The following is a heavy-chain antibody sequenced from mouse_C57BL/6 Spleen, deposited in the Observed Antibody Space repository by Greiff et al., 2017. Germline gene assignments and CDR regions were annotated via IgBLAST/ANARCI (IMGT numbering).Heavy chain of an antibody. CDR1: GYTFTDYN. CDR2: INPNNGGT. CDR3: AITVPDYCDY. D-gene: IGHD1-1*01. V-gene: IGHV1-22*01. J-gene: IGHJ2*01. Sequence: EVQLQQSGPELVKPGASVTMSCKASGYTFTDYNMHWVKQSHRKSLAWIGYINPNNGGTTYNQKFKGKATLTGNKSSITAYMELRTLTSATSAVSYCAITVPDYCDYWGQGTTLTVSS.